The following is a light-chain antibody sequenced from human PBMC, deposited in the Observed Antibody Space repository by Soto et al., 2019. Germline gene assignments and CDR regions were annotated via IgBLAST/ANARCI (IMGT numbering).Light chain of an antibody. Sequence: EIVMTQSPATLSVSPGERATLSCRASQSVSSNLAWYQQKPGQAPRLLIYGASTRATGIPARFSGSGSGIEFTLTISSLQSEDFAVYYCQQYNTWPFTFGGGTKVEIK. CDR2: GAS. J-gene: IGKJ4*01. CDR3: QQYNTWPFT. V-gene: IGKV3-15*01. CDR1: QSVSSN.